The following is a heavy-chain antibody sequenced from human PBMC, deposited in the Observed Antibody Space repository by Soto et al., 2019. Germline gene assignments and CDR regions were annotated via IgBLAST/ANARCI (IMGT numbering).Heavy chain of an antibody. CDR1: GFTVSNNY. CDR3: AVYAPRHWFDS. J-gene: IGHJ5*01. V-gene: IGHV3-66*01. Sequence: EVQLVESGGDLVQPGGSLRLSCAASGFTVSNNYMTWVRQAPGKGLEWVSLIYVGGYTYYADSEKGRFTISRDNSKNTLYLQMNSLRAEDTAVYYCAVYAPRHWFDSWGQGTLVTVSS. D-gene: IGHD6-6*01. CDR2: IYVGGYT.